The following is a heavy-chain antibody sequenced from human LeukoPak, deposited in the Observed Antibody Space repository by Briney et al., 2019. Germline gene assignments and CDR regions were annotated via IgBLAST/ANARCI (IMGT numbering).Heavy chain of an antibody. CDR2: IYYSGST. D-gene: IGHD7-27*01. V-gene: IGHV4-39*07. CDR1: GGSISSRSYY. J-gene: IGHJ4*02. CDR3: ARDSAELGMLGY. Sequence: SETLSLTCTVSGGSISSRSYYWGWIRQPPGKGLEWIGSIYYSGSTYYNPSLKSRVTISVDTSKNQFSLKLSSVTAAATAVYYCARDSAELGMLGYWGQGNLVTVSS.